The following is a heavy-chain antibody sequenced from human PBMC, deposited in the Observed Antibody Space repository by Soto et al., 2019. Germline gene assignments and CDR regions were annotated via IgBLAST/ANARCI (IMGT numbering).Heavy chain of an antibody. CDR2: IYDSGDA. CDR1: GGSISSFF. CDR3: VSSRTAVFGDALDI. Sequence: SETLSLTCSVSGGSISSFFKNWIRQAPGKGLEWIGCIYDSGDANYNPSLKSRVTISLDTSKNQFSPKLSSVTAADTAVYYCVSSRTAVFGDALDIWALGTMVTVSS. D-gene: IGHD3-3*01. J-gene: IGHJ3*02. V-gene: IGHV4-59*03.